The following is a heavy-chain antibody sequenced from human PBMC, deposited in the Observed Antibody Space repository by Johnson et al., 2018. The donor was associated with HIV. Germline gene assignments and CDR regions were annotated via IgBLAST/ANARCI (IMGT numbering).Heavy chain of an antibody. CDR1: IFTFSNYD. Sequence: VQLVESGGGLVQPGGSLRLSCSASIFTFSNYDMYWVRQVTGKGLEWVSSFGSAGDTHYPGSVQGRFTMSRENAKNSFCLQMSSLRAGDTEVYYWASEIVYDILTGAFDIWGQGTMVTVSS. D-gene: IGHD3-9*01. J-gene: IGHJ3*02. CDR2: FGSAGDT. V-gene: IGHV3-13*01. CDR3: ASEIVYDILTGAFDI.